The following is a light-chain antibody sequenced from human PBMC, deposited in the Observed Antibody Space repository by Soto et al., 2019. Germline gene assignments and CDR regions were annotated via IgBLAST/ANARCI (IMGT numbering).Light chain of an antibody. V-gene: IGLV2-11*01. J-gene: IGLJ3*02. CDR3: YSYAGNYRV. CDR1: SSDVGGYNY. Sequence: QSALTQPRSVSGSPGQSVTISCTGTSSDVGGYNYVSWYQQHPDKAPKLMIYDVSKRPSGVPDRFSGSKSGNTASLTISGLQAEDEADYYCYSYAGNYRVFGGGTKLTGL. CDR2: DVS.